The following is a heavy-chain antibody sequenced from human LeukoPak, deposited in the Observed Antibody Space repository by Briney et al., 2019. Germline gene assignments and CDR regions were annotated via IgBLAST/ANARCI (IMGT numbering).Heavy chain of an antibody. CDR1: GYSISSGYY. Sequence: PSETLSLTCAVSGYSISSGYYWGWIRQPPGKGLEWIGSIYHSGSTYYNPSLKSRVTISIDTSKNQFSLKLSSVTAADTAVYYCASATVTTLDAFDIWGQGTMVTV. CDR3: ASATVTTLDAFDI. J-gene: IGHJ3*02. D-gene: IGHD4-17*01. V-gene: IGHV4-38-2*01. CDR2: IYHSGST.